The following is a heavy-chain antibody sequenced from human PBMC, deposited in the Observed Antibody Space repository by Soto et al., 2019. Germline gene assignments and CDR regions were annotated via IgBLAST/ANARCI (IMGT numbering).Heavy chain of an antibody. CDR3: ARDEPGDYGDYVGYFDL. Sequence: GGSLRLSCAASGFTFSSYAMHWVRQAPGKGLEWVAVISYDGSNKYYADSVKGRFTISRDNAKNSLYLQMNSLRAEDTAVYYCARDEPGDYGDYVGYFDLWGRGTLVTVSS. D-gene: IGHD4-17*01. CDR2: ISYDGSNK. J-gene: IGHJ2*01. CDR1: GFTFSSYA. V-gene: IGHV3-30-3*01.